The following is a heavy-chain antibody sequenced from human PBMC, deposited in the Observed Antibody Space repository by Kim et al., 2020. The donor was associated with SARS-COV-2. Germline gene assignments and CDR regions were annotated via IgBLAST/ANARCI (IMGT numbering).Heavy chain of an antibody. CDR3: ARRGRYGELDY. V-gene: IGHV4-61*07. Sequence: TNQNPSPNSRVTISVDTSKNQFSLKVSSMTAADTAVYYCARRGRYGELDYWGQGTLVTVSS. CDR2: T. J-gene: IGHJ4*02. D-gene: IGHD4-17*01.